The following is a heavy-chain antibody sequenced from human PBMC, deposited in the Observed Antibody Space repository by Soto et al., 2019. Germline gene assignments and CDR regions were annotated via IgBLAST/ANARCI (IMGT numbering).Heavy chain of an antibody. J-gene: IGHJ6*02. D-gene: IGHD3-16*01. CDR3: ANSRGGTFLGYHGMDI. Sequence: QVQLVQSGPEVKKTGTSVKVSCKASGGTFSSRAISWVRQAPGQGLEWMGGIIPVFGRVNYAEKFQDRVTITADESTGTVYMELSSLRSEETALYYCANSRGGTFLGYHGMDIWGQGTTVSVSS. CDR1: GGTFSSRA. V-gene: IGHV1-69*01. CDR2: IIPVFGRV.